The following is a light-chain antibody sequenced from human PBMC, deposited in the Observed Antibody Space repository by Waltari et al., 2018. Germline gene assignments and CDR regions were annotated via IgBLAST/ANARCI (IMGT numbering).Light chain of an antibody. J-gene: IGKJ3*01. Sequence: DIQMTQSPSSLSASVGDRVTITCQASQDISNYLNWYQQKPGKAPKLLIYDASNLETGVPSRFSGSGSGTDFTFTISSLQPEDIATYYCQQYDNLPPRVTFGPGTKVGIK. V-gene: IGKV1-33*01. CDR1: QDISNY. CDR3: QQYDNLPPRVT. CDR2: DAS.